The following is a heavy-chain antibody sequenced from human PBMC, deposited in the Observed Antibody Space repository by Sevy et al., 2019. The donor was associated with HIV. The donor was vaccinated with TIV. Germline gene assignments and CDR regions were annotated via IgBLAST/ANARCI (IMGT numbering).Heavy chain of an antibody. CDR2: ISFDGRDK. J-gene: IGHJ6*02. CDR3: AKMQGGSYNYYGMDV. Sequence: GGSLRLSCAASGFIFSTYGIHWVRQAPGKGLEWVAVISFDGRDKYYEDSVRGRFTISRDNSKNTLYLQMNSLRVEDTAIYYCAKMQGGSYNYYGMDVWGQGTTVTVSS. V-gene: IGHV3-30*18. D-gene: IGHD1-26*01. CDR1: GFIFSTYG.